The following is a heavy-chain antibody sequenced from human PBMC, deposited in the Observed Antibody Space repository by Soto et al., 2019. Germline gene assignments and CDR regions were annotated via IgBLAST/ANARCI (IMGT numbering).Heavy chain of an antibody. CDR2: IYSSGST. V-gene: IGHV4-59*01. Sequence: QVRLQESGPGLVKPSETLSLTCTVSGASISGYYWSWIRQPPGKRPEWLGCIYSSGSTKYNHSLRSRVTLSIDTPRSQFALRLNSVTAADTDVYYCARARYYGAKNDFWGQGTRVTVSS. CDR1: GASISGYY. D-gene: IGHD1-26*01. CDR3: ARARYYGAKNDF. J-gene: IGHJ4*02.